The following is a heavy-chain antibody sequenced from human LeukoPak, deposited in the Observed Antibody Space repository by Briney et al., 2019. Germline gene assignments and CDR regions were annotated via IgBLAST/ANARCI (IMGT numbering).Heavy chain of an antibody. CDR3: ARVSQYYDSSGYPTDAFDI. D-gene: IGHD3-22*01. V-gene: IGHV3-21*01. Sequence: GGSLRLSCAASGFTFSSYSMNWVRQAPGKGLEWVSSISSSSSYIYYADSMKGRFTISRDNAKNSLYLQMNSLRAEDTAVYYCARVSQYYDSSGYPTDAFDIWGQGTMVTVSS. J-gene: IGHJ3*02. CDR1: GFTFSSYS. CDR2: ISSSSSYI.